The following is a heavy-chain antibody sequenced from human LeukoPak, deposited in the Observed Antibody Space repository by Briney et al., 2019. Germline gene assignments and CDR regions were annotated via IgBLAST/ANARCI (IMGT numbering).Heavy chain of an antibody. Sequence: PGRSLRLSCAASGFTFSSYGMHWVRQAPGKGLEWVAVISYDGSNKYYSGSVKGRFTISRDNSKNTLYLQMNSLRAEDTAVYYCAKIAHYDFWSGYYPDHAFDIWGQGTMVTVSS. J-gene: IGHJ3*02. D-gene: IGHD3-3*01. CDR2: ISYDGSNK. CDR1: GFTFSSYG. V-gene: IGHV3-30*18. CDR3: AKIAHYDFWSGYYPDHAFDI.